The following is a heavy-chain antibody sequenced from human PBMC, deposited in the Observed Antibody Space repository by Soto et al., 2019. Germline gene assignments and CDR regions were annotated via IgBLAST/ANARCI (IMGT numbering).Heavy chain of an antibody. J-gene: IGHJ4*02. D-gene: IGHD6-19*01. CDR3: ARDRQWLAHYCFDS. V-gene: IGHV3-7*05. Sequence: EVQLVESGGILVQPGGSLRLSCAASGFTFTYYWMSWVRQAPGKGLEWVAHIKEDGTDTHYVDSMRGRFTISRDNAKNSLYLQMNSLRVEDTAVYYCARDRQWLAHYCFDSWGQGTLVTVSS. CDR2: IKEDGTDT. CDR1: GFTFTYYW.